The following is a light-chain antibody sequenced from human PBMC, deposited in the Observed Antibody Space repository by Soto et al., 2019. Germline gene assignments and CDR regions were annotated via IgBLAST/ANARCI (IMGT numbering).Light chain of an antibody. J-gene: IGKJ1*01. CDR3: QQYATSQT. Sequence: EIVLTQSPGTLSLSPGARATLSCRASQSVSSSYLAWYQQKPGQAPRLVIYASSTRATGIPDRFSGSGSGTDFTLSISRLEPEHSAVYYCQQYATSQTFGQGTKVEIK. CDR2: ASS. V-gene: IGKV3-20*01. CDR1: QSVSSSY.